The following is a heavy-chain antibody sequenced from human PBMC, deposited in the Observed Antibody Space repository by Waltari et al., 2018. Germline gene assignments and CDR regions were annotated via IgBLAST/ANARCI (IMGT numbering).Heavy chain of an antibody. CDR1: GFPFINFG. J-gene: IGHJ3*01. D-gene: IGHD6-6*01. CDR3: ARDIIAPRPDGFDV. V-gene: IGHV3-33*01. Sequence: QLQLVASGGGVVQPGGSLRLSCEASGFPFINFGMHWVRQAPGTGLEWVAGIRYDGDNKFYADSVKGRFIISRDNSKNTLFLETNSLRIEDTAVYYCARDIIAPRPDGFDVWGQGTLVTVSA. CDR2: IRYDGDNK.